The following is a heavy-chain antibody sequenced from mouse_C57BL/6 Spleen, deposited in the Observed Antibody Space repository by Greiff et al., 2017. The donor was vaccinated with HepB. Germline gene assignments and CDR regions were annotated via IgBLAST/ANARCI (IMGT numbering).Heavy chain of an antibody. CDR2: IRNKANGYTT. V-gene: IGHV7-3*01. D-gene: IGHD2-1*01. J-gene: IGHJ4*01. CDR3: ARYGNKGMDY. Sequence: VQLKESGGGLVQPGGSLSLSCAASGFTFTDYYMSWVRQPPGKALEWLGFIRNKANGYTTEYSASVKGRFTISRDNSQSILYLQMNALRAEDSATYYCARYGNKGMDYWGQGTSVTVSS. CDR1: GFTFTDYY.